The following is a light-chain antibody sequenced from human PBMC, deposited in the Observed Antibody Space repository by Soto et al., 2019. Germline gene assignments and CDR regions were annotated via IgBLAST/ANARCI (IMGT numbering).Light chain of an antibody. CDR3: QHYKIYSEA. Sequence: DIQMTQSPSTLPASVGDRITITCRASQTISSWLAWYQQKPGKAPKLLIYRASNLESGVPSRFSGSGSGTEFTLTISSLQPDDFATYYCQHYKIYSEAFGQGTKVDIK. V-gene: IGKV1-5*03. CDR2: RAS. J-gene: IGKJ1*01. CDR1: QTISSW.